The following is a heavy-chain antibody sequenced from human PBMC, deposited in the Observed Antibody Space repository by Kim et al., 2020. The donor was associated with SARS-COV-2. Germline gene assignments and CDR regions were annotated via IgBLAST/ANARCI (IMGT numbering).Heavy chain of an antibody. D-gene: IGHD5-12*01. J-gene: IGHJ6*01. CDR3: AKALATMNYYYYGMDV. Sequence: GGSLRLSCAASGFTFSSYAMHWVRQAPGKGLEWVAVIWYDGSYKYYADSVKGRFTISRDNSKNTLYLQMNSLRAEDTAVYYCAKALATMNYYYYGMDVWG. CDR2: IWYDGSYK. V-gene: IGHV3-33*06. CDR1: GFTFSSYA.